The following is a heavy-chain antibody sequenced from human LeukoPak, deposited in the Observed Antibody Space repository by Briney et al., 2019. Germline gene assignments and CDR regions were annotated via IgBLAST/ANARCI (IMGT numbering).Heavy chain of an antibody. Sequence: GGSLRLSCAASGFTFSDYYMSWIRQAPGKGLEWVSYISSSGSTIYYADSVKGRFTISRDNAKNSLYLQMNSLRAEDTAVYYCARARYYYGSGSYYTGANYYYYYMDVWGKGTTVTVSS. V-gene: IGHV3-11*04. CDR3: ARARYYYGSGSYYTGANYYYYYMDV. CDR2: ISSSGSTI. J-gene: IGHJ6*03. CDR1: GFTFSDYY. D-gene: IGHD3-10*01.